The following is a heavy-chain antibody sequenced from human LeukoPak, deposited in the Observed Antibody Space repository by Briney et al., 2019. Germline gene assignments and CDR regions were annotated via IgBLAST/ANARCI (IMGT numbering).Heavy chain of an antibody. CDR2: INHSGST. Sequence: SETLSLTCAVYGVSFSGYYWSWIRQPPGKGLEWIGEINHSGSTNYNPSLKSRVTISVDTSKNQFSLKLSSVTAADTAVYYCASYYGSGSYSWFDPWGQGTLVTVSS. CDR3: ASYYGSGSYSWFDP. J-gene: IGHJ5*02. V-gene: IGHV4-34*01. D-gene: IGHD3-10*01. CDR1: GVSFSGYY.